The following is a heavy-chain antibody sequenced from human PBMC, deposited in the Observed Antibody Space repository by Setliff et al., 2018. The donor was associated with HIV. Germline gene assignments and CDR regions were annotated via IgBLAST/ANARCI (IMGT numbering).Heavy chain of an antibody. CDR2: ITPIFATA. CDR1: GGNFNNYG. CDR3: AREDVGGLYHLQSGGWPPQSHYYYYYMDV. V-gene: IGHV1-69*06. D-gene: IGHD2-2*01. Sequence: GASVKVSCKASGGNFNNYGISWVRQAPGQGLEWMGRITPIFATANYAQNFQDRVTITADTSARIVYMELSSLRSDDTAVYYCAREDVGGLYHLQSGGWPPQSHYYYYYMDVWGKGTTVTVSS. J-gene: IGHJ6*03.